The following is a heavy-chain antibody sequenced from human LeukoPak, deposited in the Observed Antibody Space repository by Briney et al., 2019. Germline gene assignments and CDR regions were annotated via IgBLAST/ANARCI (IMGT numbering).Heavy chain of an antibody. D-gene: IGHD3-22*01. CDR3: AKLNYYDSSGYSTPLDY. CDR2: ISGSGGST. V-gene: IGHV3-23*01. CDR1: GGSFSGYY. Sequence: PSETLFLTCAVYGGSFSGYYWSWVRQAPGKGLEWVSAISGSGGSTYYADSVKGRFTISRDNSKNTLYLQMNSLRAEDTAVYYCAKLNYYDSSGYSTPLDYWGQGTLVTVSS. J-gene: IGHJ4*02.